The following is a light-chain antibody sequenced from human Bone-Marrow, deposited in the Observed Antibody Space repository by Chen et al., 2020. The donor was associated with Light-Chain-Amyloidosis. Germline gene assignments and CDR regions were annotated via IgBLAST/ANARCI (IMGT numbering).Light chain of an antibody. J-gene: IGKJ1*01. Sequence: AIQMTQSPSSLSASVGDSVIITCRASQDIRNDVTCYQQKPGKAPKHLIYGASRLQSGVPSRFSGSGSGTDFTLTLSSLQPEDFATYYCLQDYNDPRTFGQGTKVEIK. CDR3: LQDYNDPRT. CDR1: QDIRND. CDR2: GAS. V-gene: IGKV1-6*01.